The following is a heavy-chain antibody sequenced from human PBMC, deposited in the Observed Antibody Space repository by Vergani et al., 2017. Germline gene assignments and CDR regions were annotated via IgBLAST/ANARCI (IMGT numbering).Heavy chain of an antibody. J-gene: IGHJ5*02. CDR3: ARPYSSSWYGNWFDP. V-gene: IGHV4-39*01. D-gene: IGHD6-13*01. CDR1: GGSISSSSYY. CDR2: IYYSGST. Sequence: QLQLQESGPGLVKPSETLSLTCTVSGGSISSSSYYWGWIRQPPGKGLEWIGSIYYSGSTYYNPSLKSRVTISVDTSKNQFSRKLSSVTAADTAVYYCARPYSSSWYGNWFDPWGQGTLVTVSS.